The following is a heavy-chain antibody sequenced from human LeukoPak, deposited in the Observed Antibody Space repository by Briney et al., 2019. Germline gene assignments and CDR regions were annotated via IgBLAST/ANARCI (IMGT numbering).Heavy chain of an antibody. CDR2: ISSSSSII. CDR3: ASEGEIGYGYLY. Sequence: PGGSLRLSCAASGFTFSSYSMNWVRQAPGKGLEWVSYISSSSSIIYYADSVKGRFTISRDNAKNSLYLQVNSLRVEDTAVYYCASEGEIGYGYLYWGQGTLVTVSS. CDR1: GFTFSSYS. J-gene: IGHJ4*02. V-gene: IGHV3-48*04. D-gene: IGHD5-18*01.